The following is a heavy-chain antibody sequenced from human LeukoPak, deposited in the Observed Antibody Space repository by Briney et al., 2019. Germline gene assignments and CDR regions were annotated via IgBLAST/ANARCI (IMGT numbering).Heavy chain of an antibody. CDR1: GYTFTGYY. V-gene: IGHV1-2*06. J-gene: IGHJ4*02. Sequence: ASVKVSCKASGYTFTGYYMHWVRQAPGQGLEWMGRINPNSGGTNYAQKFQGRVTMTRDTSIRTAYMELSRLRSDDTAVYYCARAERRDGYNYDFDYWGQGTLVTVSS. CDR2: INPNSGGT. D-gene: IGHD5-24*01. CDR3: ARAERRDGYNYDFDY.